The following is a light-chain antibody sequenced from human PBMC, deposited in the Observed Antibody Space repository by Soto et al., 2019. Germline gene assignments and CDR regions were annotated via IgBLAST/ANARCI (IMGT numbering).Light chain of an antibody. CDR3: QQYDNTSPT. CDR1: QSVSSSY. CDR2: AAS. J-gene: IGKJ1*01. Sequence: EIVLTQSPGTLSLSPGERATLSCRASQSVSSSYLAWYQQKPGQAPRLLIYAASNRATGIPDRFSGSGSGTEFTLTISSLEPQDFAVYHCQQYDNTSPTFGQGTQVEVK. V-gene: IGKV3-20*01.